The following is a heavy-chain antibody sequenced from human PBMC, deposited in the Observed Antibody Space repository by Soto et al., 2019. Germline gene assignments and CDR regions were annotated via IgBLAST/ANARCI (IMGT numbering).Heavy chain of an antibody. CDR3: ARDITSRPWGWYFDL. D-gene: IGHD2-2*01. CDR1: GYTFTSYA. V-gene: IGHV1-3*01. CDR2: INAGNGNT. J-gene: IGHJ2*01. Sequence: ASVKVSCKASGYTFTSYAMHWVRQAPGQRLEWMGWINAGNGNTKYSQKFQGRVTITRDTSASTAYMELSSLRSEDTAVYYCARDITSRPWGWYFDLWGRGTLVTVS.